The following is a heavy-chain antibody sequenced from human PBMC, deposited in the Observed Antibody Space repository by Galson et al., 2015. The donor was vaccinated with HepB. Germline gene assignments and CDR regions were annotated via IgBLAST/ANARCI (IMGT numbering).Heavy chain of an antibody. CDR2: ISSSSSTI. V-gene: IGHV3-48*01. CDR1: GFTFSSYS. J-gene: IGHJ4*02. CDR3: ARGESGHGGFGWYY. D-gene: IGHD3-9*01. Sequence: SLRLSCAASGFTFSSYSMNWVRQAPGKGLEWVSYISSSSSTIYYADSVKGRFTISRDNTKNSLYLQMNSLRAEDTAVYYCARGESGHGGFGWYYWGQGTLVTVSS.